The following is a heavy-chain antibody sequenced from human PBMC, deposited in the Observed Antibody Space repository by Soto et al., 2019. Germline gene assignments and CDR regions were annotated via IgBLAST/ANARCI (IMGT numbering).Heavy chain of an antibody. V-gene: IGHV4-39*01. CDR1: GGSISSSSYY. CDR3: ARQVRSYGDYRN. J-gene: IGHJ4*02. CDR2: IYYSGST. D-gene: IGHD4-17*01. Sequence: SETLSLTCTVSGGSISSSSYYWGWIRQPPRKGLEWIGSIYYSGSTYYNPSLKSRVTISVDTTKNQFSLKLSSVTAADTAVYYCARQVRSYGDYRNWGQGXLVTVPS.